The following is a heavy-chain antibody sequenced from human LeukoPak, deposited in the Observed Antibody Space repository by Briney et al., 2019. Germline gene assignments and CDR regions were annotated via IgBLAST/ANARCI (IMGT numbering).Heavy chain of an antibody. V-gene: IGHV4-34*01. CDR3: ARRYYYGSGSYDSYYYYYYMDV. Sequence: PSETLSLTCAVYGGSFSGYYWSWIRQPPGKGLEWIGEINHSGSTNYNPSLKSRVTISVDTSKNQFSLKLSPVTAADTAVYYCARRYYYGSGSYDSYYYYYYMDVWGKGTTVTISS. D-gene: IGHD3-10*01. J-gene: IGHJ6*03. CDR1: GGSFSGYY. CDR2: INHSGST.